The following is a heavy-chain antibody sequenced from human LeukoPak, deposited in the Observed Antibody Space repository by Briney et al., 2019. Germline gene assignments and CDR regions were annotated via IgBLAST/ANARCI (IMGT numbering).Heavy chain of an antibody. V-gene: IGHV3-30*18. Sequence: GGSLRLSCAASGFTFSSYGMHWVRQAPGKGLEWVAVIPYDGSNKYYADSVKGRFTISRDNSKNTLYLQMNSLRAEDTAVYYCAKGGRVLLDYFDYWGQGTLVTVSS. J-gene: IGHJ4*02. CDR3: AKGGRVLLDYFDY. D-gene: IGHD3-10*01. CDR2: IPYDGSNK. CDR1: GFTFSSYG.